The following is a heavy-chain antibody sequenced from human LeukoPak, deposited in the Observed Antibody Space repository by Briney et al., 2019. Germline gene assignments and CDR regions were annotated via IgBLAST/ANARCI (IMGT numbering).Heavy chain of an antibody. CDR1: GGSFSGYY. V-gene: IGHV3-23*01. Sequence: PSETLSLTCAVYGGSFSGYYWSWVRQAPGKGLEWVSAISGSGGSTYYADSVKGRFTISRDNSKNTLYLQMNSLRAEDTAVYYCARDQDGYDAPAAFDIWGQGTMVTVSS. J-gene: IGHJ3*02. D-gene: IGHD5-12*01. CDR2: ISGSGGST. CDR3: ARDQDGYDAPAAFDI.